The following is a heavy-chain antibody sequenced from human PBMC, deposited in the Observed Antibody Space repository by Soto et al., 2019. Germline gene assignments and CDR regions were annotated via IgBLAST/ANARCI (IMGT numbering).Heavy chain of an antibody. CDR2: IYYSGST. V-gene: IGHV4-59*01. Sequence: QVQLQESGPGPVKLSETLCLTCTVSGGSISSFYWGWIRQPPGKGLEWIGYIYYSGSTNYNPSLKSRVTISVDTSKNQFSLKLSSVTAADTAVYYCARVLFGRGNWFDPWGQGTLVTVSS. J-gene: IGHJ5*02. D-gene: IGHD3-3*01. CDR1: GGSISSFY. CDR3: ARVLFGRGNWFDP.